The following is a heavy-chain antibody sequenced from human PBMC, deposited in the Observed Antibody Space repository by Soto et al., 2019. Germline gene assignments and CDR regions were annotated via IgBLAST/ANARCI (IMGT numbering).Heavy chain of an antibody. CDR3: AKEYEYSSGWERIDY. Sequence: GGSLRLSCAASGFTFSDYYMSWIRQAPGKGLEWVSYISSSSSYTNYADSVKGRFTISRDNAKNSLYLQMNSLRAEDTAVYYCAKEYEYSSGWERIDYWGQGTLVTVS. J-gene: IGHJ4*02. CDR2: ISSSSSYT. D-gene: IGHD6-19*01. CDR1: GFTFSDYY. V-gene: IGHV3-11*05.